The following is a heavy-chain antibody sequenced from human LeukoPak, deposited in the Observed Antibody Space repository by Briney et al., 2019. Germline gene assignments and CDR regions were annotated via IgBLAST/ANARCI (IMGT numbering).Heavy chain of an antibody. D-gene: IGHD2-8*01. Sequence: ASVKVSCKASGYTFTSYGISWVRQAPGQGIEWMGWISAYNGNTNYAQKLQGRVTMTTDTSTSTAYMELRSLRSDDTAVYYCARDGYCTNGVCSPGWFDPWGQGTLVTVSS. CDR1: GYTFTSYG. CDR2: ISAYNGNT. J-gene: IGHJ5*02. CDR3: ARDGYCTNGVCSPGWFDP. V-gene: IGHV1-18*01.